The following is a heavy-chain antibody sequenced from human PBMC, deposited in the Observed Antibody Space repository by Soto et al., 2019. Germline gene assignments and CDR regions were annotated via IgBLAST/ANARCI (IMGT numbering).Heavy chain of an antibody. V-gene: IGHV4-4*02. CDR3: APLSVSLSGPYGIHV. D-gene: IGHD2-15*01. J-gene: IGHJ6*02. CDR2: IYTGGRI. CDR1: GGSVNNNYW. Sequence: PSETLSLTCAVSGVSGGSVNNNYWWTWVRQSPGKGLEWIGQIYTGGRIHYNSSLKSRVTLSLDMSKNQFSVRLNSVTASDTAVYYCAPLSVSLSGPYGIHVWGQGTTVTVSS.